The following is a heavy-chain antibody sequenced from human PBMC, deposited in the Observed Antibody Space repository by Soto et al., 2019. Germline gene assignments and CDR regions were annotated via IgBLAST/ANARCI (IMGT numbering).Heavy chain of an antibody. CDR3: ANFEAV. CDR2: LSSDSNNK. CDR1: GFSFSYYD. V-gene: IGHV3-30-3*01. D-gene: IGHD3-9*01. J-gene: IGHJ4*02. Sequence: QVQLVESGGGVVQPGRSLRLSCAASGFSFSYYDMHWVRQVPGKGLEWVALLSSDSNNKYYADSVKGRFTISRDNSKNRLYLQMNSLRPEDTAVSYCANFEAVGGQGTLVTVSS.